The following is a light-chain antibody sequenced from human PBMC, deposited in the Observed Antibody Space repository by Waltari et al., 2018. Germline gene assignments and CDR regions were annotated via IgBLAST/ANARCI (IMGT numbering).Light chain of an antibody. Sequence: DIQMTQSPSSLSASVGDRVTLTCRASQTISSYVNWYQQKPGKAPRLLIYAASSLQSGVPGRFSGSGSGTEFTLTISSLQPEDFATYYCQQSYSFLWTFGPGTKVEMK. CDR1: QTISSY. V-gene: IGKV1-39*01. J-gene: IGKJ1*01. CDR2: AAS. CDR3: QQSYSFLWT.